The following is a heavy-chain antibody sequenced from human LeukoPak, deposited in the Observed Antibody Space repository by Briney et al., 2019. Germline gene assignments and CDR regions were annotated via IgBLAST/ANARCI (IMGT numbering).Heavy chain of an antibody. Sequence: GASVEVSCKVSGYSLTELSMHWVRQAPGKGLEWMGGFDPADDKTIFAQKFQGRVTLTEDTSTDTAYMELSSLRSEDTAVYYCATYDSSGYLDYWGQGTLVTVSS. J-gene: IGHJ4*02. CDR1: GYSLTELS. D-gene: IGHD3-22*01. CDR3: ATYDSSGYLDY. CDR2: FDPADDKT. V-gene: IGHV1-24*01.